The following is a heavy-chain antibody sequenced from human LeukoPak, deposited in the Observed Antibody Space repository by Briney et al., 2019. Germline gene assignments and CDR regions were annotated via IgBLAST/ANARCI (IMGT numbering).Heavy chain of an antibody. Sequence: GASVKVSCKASGGTFSSYAISWVRQAPGRGLEWMGGIIPIFGTANYAQKFQGRVTITADESTSTAYMELSSLRSEDTAVYYCARAKTATIVVVTAILDIWGQGTMVTVSS. V-gene: IGHV1-69*01. J-gene: IGHJ3*02. CDR1: GGTFSSYA. D-gene: IGHD2-21*02. CDR2: IIPIFGTA. CDR3: ARAKTATIVVVTAILDI.